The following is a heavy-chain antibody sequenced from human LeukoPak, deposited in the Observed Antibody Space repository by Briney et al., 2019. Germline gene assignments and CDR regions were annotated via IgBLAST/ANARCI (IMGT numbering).Heavy chain of an antibody. J-gene: IGHJ4*02. V-gene: IGHV4-59*01. CDR1: GGSFSGYY. CDR3: ARARPPYRDNSFDY. Sequence: SETLSLTCAVYGGSFSGYYWSWIRQPPGKGLEWIGYIYYSGSTNYNPFLKSRVTISVDTSKNQFSLKLSSVTAADTAVYYCARARPPYRDNSFDYWGQGTLVTVSS. CDR2: IYYSGST.